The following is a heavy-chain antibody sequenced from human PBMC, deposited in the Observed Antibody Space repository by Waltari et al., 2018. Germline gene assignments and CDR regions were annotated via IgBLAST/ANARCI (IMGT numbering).Heavy chain of an antibody. Sequence: QVQLRASGPGLVKPSETLSLSCTVSGGAMSPYYWNWIRQPAGKGLEGIGRISSSGRTKYNPPLKSRVNMSIDTSTNQVFLQLTSVTAADTAIYFCARAEGGAYFNWIFDLWGRGTLVTVSS. V-gene: IGHV4-4*07. CDR2: ISSSGRT. CDR1: GGAMSPYY. CDR3: ARAEGGAYFNWIFDL. J-gene: IGHJ2*01. D-gene: IGHD3-9*01.